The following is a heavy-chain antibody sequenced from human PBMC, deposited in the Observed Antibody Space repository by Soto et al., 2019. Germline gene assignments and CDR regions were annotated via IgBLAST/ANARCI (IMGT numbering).Heavy chain of an antibody. Sequence: SVKVSCKASGFTFTSSAVQWVRQARGQRLEWIGWIVVGSGHTNYAQKFQERVTITRDMSTSTAYMELSSLRSEDTAVYYCAAEPYYYDSSGYAVDYWGQGTLVTVSS. CDR2: IVVGSGHT. CDR1: GFTFTSSA. V-gene: IGHV1-58*01. D-gene: IGHD3-22*01. CDR3: AAEPYYYDSSGYAVDY. J-gene: IGHJ4*02.